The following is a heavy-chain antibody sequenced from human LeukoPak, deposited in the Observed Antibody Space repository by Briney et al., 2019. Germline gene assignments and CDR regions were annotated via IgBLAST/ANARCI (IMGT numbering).Heavy chain of an antibody. V-gene: IGHV3-30*18. CDR2: ISYDGSNK. CDR1: GFTFSSYG. J-gene: IGHJ3*02. CDR3: AKELGYGSGSPGAFDI. D-gene: IGHD3-10*01. Sequence: GRSLRLSCAASGFTFSSYGMHWVRQAPGKGLEWVAVISYDGSNKYYADSVKGRFTISRDNSKNTLYLHMNSLRAEDTAVYYCAKELGYGSGSPGAFDIWGQGTMVTVSS.